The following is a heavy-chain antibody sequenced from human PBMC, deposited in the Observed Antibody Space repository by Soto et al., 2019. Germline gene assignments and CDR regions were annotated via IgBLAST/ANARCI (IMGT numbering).Heavy chain of an antibody. CDR1: GGSITSYY. J-gene: IGHJ4*02. Sequence: SETLSLTCTLSGGSITSYYWSWIRQPPGKGLEWIGYIYYSGSTNYNPSLTSRVTISVDTSKNQFSLKLTSVTAADTAVYYCARGGRYGSGTFDQWGQGTLVTVSS. CDR3: ARGGRYGSGTFDQ. V-gene: IGHV4-59*01. D-gene: IGHD3-10*01. CDR2: IYYSGST.